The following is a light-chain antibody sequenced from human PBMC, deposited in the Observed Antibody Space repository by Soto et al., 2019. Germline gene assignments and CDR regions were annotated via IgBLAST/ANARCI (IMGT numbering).Light chain of an antibody. CDR2: WAS. CDR1: QSVLYSSNNKNY. Sequence: DIVMTQSPDSLAVSLGERATINCKSSQSVLYSSNNKNYLAWYQQKPGQPPKLLIYWASTRESGVPDRLSGSGSGTDFTLTISSLQAEDVAVYYCQQYYRTRSFGQGTKLEIK. V-gene: IGKV4-1*01. J-gene: IGKJ2*03. CDR3: QQYYRTRS.